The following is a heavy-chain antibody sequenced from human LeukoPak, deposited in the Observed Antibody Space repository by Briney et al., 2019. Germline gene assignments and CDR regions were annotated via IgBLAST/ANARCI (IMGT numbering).Heavy chain of an antibody. CDR1: GFTFSSYA. CDR2: IIPGGGYT. V-gene: IGHV3-23*01. J-gene: IGHJ4*02. Sequence: GGFLRLSCAASGFTFSSYAMTWVRQAPGKGLEWVSTIIPGGGYTYYADSVKGRFSNSRDTSKNTLYLQMNTLRFEDTAVYYCAKAWPAAGTFDSWGQGSLVTVSS. CDR3: AKAWPAAGTFDS. D-gene: IGHD6-13*01.